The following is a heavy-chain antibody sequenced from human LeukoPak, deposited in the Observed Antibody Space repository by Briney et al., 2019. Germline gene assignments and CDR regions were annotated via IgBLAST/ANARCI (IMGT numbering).Heavy chain of an antibody. CDR1: SGSFSGYY. V-gene: IGHV4-34*01. CDR2: INHSGST. D-gene: IGHD6-13*01. CDR3: ARGQYSSSWSRYFQH. J-gene: IGHJ1*01. Sequence: SETLSLTCAIYSGSFSGYYWSWIRQPPGKGLEWIGEINHSGSTNYNPSLKSRVTISVDTSKNQFSLKLSSVTAADTAVYYCARGQYSSSWSRYFQHWGQGTLVTVSS.